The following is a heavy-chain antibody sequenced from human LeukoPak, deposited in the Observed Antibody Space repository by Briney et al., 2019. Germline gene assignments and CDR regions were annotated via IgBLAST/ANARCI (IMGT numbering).Heavy chain of an antibody. J-gene: IGHJ3*02. CDR2: ISDNGVNT. V-gene: IGHV3-23*01. CDR1: GFIFSSFA. D-gene: IGHD4-17*01. CDR3: ASLTDYGDYSDAFDI. Sequence: GGSLRLSCEGSGFIFSSFAMTWVRQAPGKGLEWVSSISDNGVNTYYTDSVRGRFTISRDNSKNTLYLQMNSLRAEDTAVYYCASLTDYGDYSDAFDIWGQGTMVTVSS.